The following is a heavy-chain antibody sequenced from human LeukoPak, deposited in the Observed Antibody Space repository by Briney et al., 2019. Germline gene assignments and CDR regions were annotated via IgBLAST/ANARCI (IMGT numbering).Heavy chain of an antibody. Sequence: SETLSLTCTVSGGSISSYYWSWIRQPPGKELEWIGYIHYSGSTNYNPSLKSRVTISVDTSKNQFSLKLSSVTAADTAVYYCASYRYYDILTGWFDPWGQGTLVTVSS. CDR3: ASYRYYDILTGWFDP. CDR2: IHYSGST. J-gene: IGHJ5*02. V-gene: IGHV4-59*01. D-gene: IGHD3-9*01. CDR1: GGSISSYY.